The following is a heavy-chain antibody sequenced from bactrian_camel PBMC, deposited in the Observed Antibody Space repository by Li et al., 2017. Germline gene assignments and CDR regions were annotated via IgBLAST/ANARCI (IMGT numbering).Heavy chain of an antibody. D-gene: IGHD1*01. CDR1: RYGRGC. V-gene: IGHV3S53*01. J-gene: IGHJ6*01. CDR3: GADFPCLTSIAYGLAGNFRS. Sequence: HVQLVESGGGSVQAGGSLRLSCEASRYGRGCMGWFRQAPGKEREGVAAINSAGTTNYADSVKGRFTISKDSTKNTLYLQMNSLKPEDTAMYYCGADFPCLTSIAYGLAGNFRSWGQGTQVTVS. CDR2: INSAGTT.